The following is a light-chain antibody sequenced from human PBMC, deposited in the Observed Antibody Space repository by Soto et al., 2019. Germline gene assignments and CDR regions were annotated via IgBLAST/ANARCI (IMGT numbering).Light chain of an antibody. CDR3: QQYGSSPFT. V-gene: IGKV3-20*01. J-gene: IGKJ3*01. CDR1: QSVSSSY. CDR2: GAS. Sequence: EIVLTQSPGTLSLSPGERATLSCRASQSVSSSYLAWYQQKPGQAPRLLIYGASSRATGIPDRFSGSGSGPEFTLTISRLEPEDFAVYYCQQYGSSPFTFGPGTKVDIK.